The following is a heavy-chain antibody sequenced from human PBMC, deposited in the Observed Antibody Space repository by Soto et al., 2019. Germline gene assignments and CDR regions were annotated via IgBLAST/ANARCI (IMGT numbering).Heavy chain of an antibody. CDR1: GFTFSSYS. CDR2: ISYDGSNK. J-gene: IGHJ6*02. Sequence: GGSLRLSCAASGFTFSSYSMNWVRQAPGKGLEWVAVISYDGSNKYYADSVKGRFTISRDNSKNTLYLQMNSLRAEDTAVYYCARDFGSQWLANYYYYYGMDVWGQGTTVTVSS. V-gene: IGHV3-30*03. CDR3: ARDFGSQWLANYYYYYGMDV. D-gene: IGHD6-19*01.